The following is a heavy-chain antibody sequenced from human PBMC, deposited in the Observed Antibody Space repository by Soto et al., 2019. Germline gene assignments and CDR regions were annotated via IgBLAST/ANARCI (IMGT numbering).Heavy chain of an antibody. D-gene: IGHD1-26*01. CDR3: ATRGVGATIRYYGMDV. CDR1: GCTLTELS. CDR2: FDPEDGET. J-gene: IGHJ6*02. Sequence: ASVKVSCKGSGCTLTELSMHWVRQAPGKGLEWMGGFDPEDGETIYAQKFQGRVTMTEDTSTDTAYMELSSLRSEDTAVYYCATRGVGATIRYYGMDVWGQGTTVTVS. V-gene: IGHV1-24*01.